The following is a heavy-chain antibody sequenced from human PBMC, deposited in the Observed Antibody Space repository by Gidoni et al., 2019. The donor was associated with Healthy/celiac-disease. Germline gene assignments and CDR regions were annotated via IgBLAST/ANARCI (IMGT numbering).Heavy chain of an antibody. CDR1: GYTFTGYY. CDR3: ARDLGGSYSEYNWFDP. CDR2: INPNSGGP. D-gene: IGHD1-26*01. Sequence: KASGYTFTGYYLHWVRQAPGQGLEWMGWINPNSGGPNYAQQFQGRVTMTRDTSISNASLELSRLRSDDPAVYSCARDLGGSYSEYNWFDPWGQGTLVTVSS. V-gene: IGHV1-2*02. J-gene: IGHJ5*02.